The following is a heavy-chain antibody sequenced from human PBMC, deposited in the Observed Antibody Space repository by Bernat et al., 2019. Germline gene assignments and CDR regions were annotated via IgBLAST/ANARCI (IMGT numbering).Heavy chain of an antibody. CDR3: ARDSHVRSVRGGGFDY. D-gene: IGHD3-10*01. Sequence: EVQLVESGGGLVQPGGSLRLSCAASGFTFSSYEMNWVRQAPGKGLEWVSYISSSGSTSTYAASVKGQFPITRANAKNSLYLQMNSLRAEDTAVYYCARDSHVRSVRGGGFDYWGQGTLVTVSS. J-gene: IGHJ4*02. CDR1: GFTFSSYE. V-gene: IGHV3-48*03. CDR2: ISSSGSTS.